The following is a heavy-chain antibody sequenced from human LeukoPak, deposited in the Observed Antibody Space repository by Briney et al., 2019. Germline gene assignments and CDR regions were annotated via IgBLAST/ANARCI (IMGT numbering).Heavy chain of an antibody. CDR3: ARAKSKKPYYYGMDV. D-gene: IGHD4-11*01. Sequence: GGSLRLSCAASGFPVSSNYMSWVRQAPGKGLEWVSVIYSGGSTYYADSVKGRFTISRDNSKNTLYLQMNSLRAEDTAVYYCARAKSKKPYYYGMDVWGQGTTVTVSS. CDR1: GFPVSSNY. V-gene: IGHV3-66*01. J-gene: IGHJ6*02. CDR2: IYSGGST.